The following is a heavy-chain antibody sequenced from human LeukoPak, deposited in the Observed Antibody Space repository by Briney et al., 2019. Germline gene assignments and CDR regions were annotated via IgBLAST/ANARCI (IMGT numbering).Heavy chain of an antibody. V-gene: IGHV3-33*01. Sequence: GGSLRLSCAVSGLPFNTYGMHWVRQAPGKGLEGVAVIWYDGSKKYYADSVKGRFTISRDNSKNILYLQMSSLSAEDTAVYYCATSSGGSDHDYFDYWGQGTLVTVSS. CDR1: GLPFNTYG. CDR3: ATSSGGSDHDYFDY. CDR2: IWYDGSKK. J-gene: IGHJ4*02. D-gene: IGHD1-26*01.